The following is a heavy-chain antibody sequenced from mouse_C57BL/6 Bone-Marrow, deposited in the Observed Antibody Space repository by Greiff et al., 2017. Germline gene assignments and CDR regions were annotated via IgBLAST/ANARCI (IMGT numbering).Heavy chain of an antibody. CDR1: GYTFTSYW. CDR2: INPSSGYT. J-gene: IGHJ3*01. Sequence: VQLQQSGAELAKPGASVKLSCKASGYTFTSYWMHWVKQRPGQGLEWLGYINPSSGYTTYNQKFKDKATLTADKSTSTAYMQLSSLTYEDSAVYYSARDVYSGFFAYWGQGTLVTVSA. CDR3: ARDVYSGFFAY. V-gene: IGHV1-7*01. D-gene: IGHD2-3*01.